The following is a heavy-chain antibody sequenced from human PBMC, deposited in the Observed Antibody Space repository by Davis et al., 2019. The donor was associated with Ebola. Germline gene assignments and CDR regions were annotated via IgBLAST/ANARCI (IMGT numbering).Heavy chain of an antibody. CDR1: GYTFTSYG. V-gene: IGHV1-18*01. J-gene: IGHJ4*02. CDR2: ISAYNGNT. Sequence: AASVKVSCKASGYTFTSYGISWVRQAPGQGLEWMGWISAYNGNTNYAQKFQGRVTITADESTSTAYMELSSLRSEDTAVYYCARDPTGVLWATYFDYWGQGTLVTVSS. D-gene: IGHD2-21*01. CDR3: ARDPTGVLWATYFDY.